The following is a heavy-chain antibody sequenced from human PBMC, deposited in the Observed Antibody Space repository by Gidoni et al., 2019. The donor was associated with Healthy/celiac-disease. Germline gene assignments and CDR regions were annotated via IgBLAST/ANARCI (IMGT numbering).Heavy chain of an antibody. D-gene: IGHD3-3*01. CDR2: IGTAGDT. CDR1: GFPFSSYD. V-gene: IGHV3-13*01. CDR3: ARGGFGYGVVHYYMDV. J-gene: IGHJ6*03. Sequence: EVQLVESGGGLVQPGGSLRLSCAASGFPFSSYDMHWVRQATGKGLEWVSAIGTAGDTYYPGSVKGRFTISRENAKNSLYLQMNSLRAGDTAVYYCARGGFGYGVVHYYMDVWGKGTTVTVSS.